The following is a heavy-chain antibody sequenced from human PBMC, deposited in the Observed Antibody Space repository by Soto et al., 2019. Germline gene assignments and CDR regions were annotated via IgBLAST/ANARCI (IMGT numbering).Heavy chain of an antibody. CDR3: ARGAAAGTFDAFDI. CDR2: INPNSGGT. V-gene: IGHV1-2*04. J-gene: IGHJ3*02. Sequence: ASVKVSCKASGYTFTGYYMHWVRQAPGQGLEWMGWINPNSGGTNYAQKFQGWVTMTRDTSISTAYMELSRLRSDDTAVYYCARGAAAGTFDAFDIWGQGTMVTVS. CDR1: GYTFTGYY. D-gene: IGHD6-13*01.